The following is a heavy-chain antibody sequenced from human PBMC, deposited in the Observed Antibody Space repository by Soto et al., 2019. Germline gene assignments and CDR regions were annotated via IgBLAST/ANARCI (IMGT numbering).Heavy chain of an antibody. J-gene: IGHJ6*03. Sequence: GGSLRLSCAASGFTFSSYAMSWVRQAPGKGLEWVSAISGSGGSTYYADSVKGRFTISRDNSKNTLYLQMNSLRAEDTAVYYCAKNLWDWNHYYYYYYMDVWGKGTTVTVSS. CDR1: GFTFSSYA. V-gene: IGHV3-23*01. CDR3: AKNLWDWNHYYYYYYMDV. D-gene: IGHD1-1*01. CDR2: ISGSGGST.